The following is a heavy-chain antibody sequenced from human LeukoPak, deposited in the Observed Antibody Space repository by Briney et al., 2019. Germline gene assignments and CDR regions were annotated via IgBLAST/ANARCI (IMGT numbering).Heavy chain of an antibody. J-gene: IGHJ4*02. D-gene: IGHD1-1*01. V-gene: IGHV3-21*01. CDR3: ARGGPGTTLFDY. Sequence: GGSLRLSCAASGFTFSSYSMNWVRQAPGEGLEWVSSISSSSSYIYYADSVKGRFTISRDNAKNSLYLQMNSLRAEDTAVYYCARGGPGTTLFDYWGQGTLVTVSS. CDR1: GFTFSSYS. CDR2: ISSSSSYI.